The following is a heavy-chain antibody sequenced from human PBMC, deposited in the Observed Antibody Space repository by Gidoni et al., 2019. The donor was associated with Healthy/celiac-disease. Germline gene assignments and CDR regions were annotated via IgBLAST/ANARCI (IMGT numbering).Heavy chain of an antibody. J-gene: IGHJ3*02. V-gene: IGHV3-74*01. CDR2: INSDGSST. D-gene: IGHD3-22*01. Sequence: EVQLVESGGGLVQPGGSMRLYCAASGFTFSSYGMHWVRQAPGKGLGWVSRINSDGSSTSYADSVKGRFTISRDNAKNTLYLQMNSLRAEDTAVYYCARVPNGDLDYYDIRDAFDIWGQGTMVTVSS. CDR1: GFTFSSYG. CDR3: ARVPNGDLDYYDIRDAFDI.